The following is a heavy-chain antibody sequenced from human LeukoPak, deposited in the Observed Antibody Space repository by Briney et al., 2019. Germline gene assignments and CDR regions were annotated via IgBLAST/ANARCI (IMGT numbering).Heavy chain of an antibody. J-gene: IGHJ3*02. D-gene: IGHD3-22*01. Sequence: KASETLSLTCTVSGGSISSYYWSWIRQPAGKGLEWIGRIYTSGSTNYNPSLKSRVTMSVDTSKNQFSLKLSSVTAADTAVYYCAREGVYDSSGYYYVPGIWGQGTMVTVSS. CDR3: AREGVYDSSGYYYVPGI. V-gene: IGHV4-4*07. CDR1: GGSISSYY. CDR2: IYTSGST.